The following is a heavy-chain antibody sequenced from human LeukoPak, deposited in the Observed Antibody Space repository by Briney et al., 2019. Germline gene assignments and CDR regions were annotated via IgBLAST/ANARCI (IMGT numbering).Heavy chain of an antibody. CDR2: IHQDGSEK. V-gene: IGHV3-7*01. D-gene: IGHD5-18*01. CDR1: GFTFSDYW. J-gene: IGHJ4*02. CDR3: ATYKWIHLWSTPFDY. Sequence: GGSLRLSCEASGFTFSDYWMSWVLQAPGKGLEWVANIHQDGSEKNYVDSAKGRFTISRDNAKKSLYLQMNSLRAEDTAVYYCATYKWIHLWSTPFDYWGQGTLVTVSS.